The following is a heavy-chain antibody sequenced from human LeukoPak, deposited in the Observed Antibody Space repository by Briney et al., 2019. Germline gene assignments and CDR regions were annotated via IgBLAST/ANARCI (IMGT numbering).Heavy chain of an antibody. J-gene: IGHJ6*02. V-gene: IGHV3-7*05. CDR2: IKVDGFET. CDR1: GFTVSSYW. CDR3: VRTNAMDV. Sequence: PGGSLRLSCAASGFTVSSYWMNWVRQAPGKGLEWVASIKVDGFETFYVDPVKGRFTISRDNAKNSLYLQVNSLRTDDTAVYYCVRTNAMDVWGQGTTVTVSS.